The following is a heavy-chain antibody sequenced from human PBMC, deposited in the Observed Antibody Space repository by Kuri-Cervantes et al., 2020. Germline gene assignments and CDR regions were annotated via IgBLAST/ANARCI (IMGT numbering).Heavy chain of an antibody. D-gene: IGHD2-2*01. CDR1: GFTFSSYA. Sequence: GGSLRLSCAASGFTFSSYAMHWVRQAPGKGLEWVAVISYDGSNKYYADSVKGRFTISRDNSKNTLYLQMNSLRAEDTAVYYCAKPYCSSTSCSLYYFDYWGQGTLVTVSS. V-gene: IGHV3-30*01. J-gene: IGHJ4*02. CDR3: AKPYCSSTSCSLYYFDY. CDR2: ISYDGSNK.